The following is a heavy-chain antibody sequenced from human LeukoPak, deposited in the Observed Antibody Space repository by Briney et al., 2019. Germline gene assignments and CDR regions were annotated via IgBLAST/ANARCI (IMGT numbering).Heavy chain of an antibody. CDR3: AKDQGGYSNYFDY. CDR1: GFTFGEYG. V-gene: IGHV3-23*01. CDR2: ISGSGGST. J-gene: IGHJ4*02. D-gene: IGHD4-11*01. Sequence: GGSLRLSCVGSGFTFGEYGMHWVRQVPGKGLDWVSAISGSGGSTYYAGSVKGRFTISRDNSKNTLYLQMNSLRAEDTAVYYCAKDQGGYSNYFDYWGQGTLVTVSS.